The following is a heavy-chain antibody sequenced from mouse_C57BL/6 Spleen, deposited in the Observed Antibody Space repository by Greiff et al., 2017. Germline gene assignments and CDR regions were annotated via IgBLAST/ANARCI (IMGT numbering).Heavy chain of an antibody. J-gene: IGHJ2*01. Sequence: QVQLQQSGAELVRPGSSVKLSCKASGYTFTSYWMHWVKQRPIQGLEWIGNIDPSDSETHYNQKFKDKATLTVDKSSSTAYMRLGSLTSEDSAVYYCAVYYGSSPPYYFDYWGQGTTLAVSS. V-gene: IGHV1-52*01. CDR3: AVYYGSSPPYYFDY. D-gene: IGHD1-1*01. CDR1: GYTFTSYW. CDR2: IDPSDSET.